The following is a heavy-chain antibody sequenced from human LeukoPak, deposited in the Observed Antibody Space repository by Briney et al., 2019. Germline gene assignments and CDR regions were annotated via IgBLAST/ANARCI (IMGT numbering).Heavy chain of an antibody. V-gene: IGHV4-59*01. CDR3: AREYSIHPLFYNWFDP. CDR2: IYYGGST. J-gene: IGHJ5*02. CDR1: GGSISSYY. D-gene: IGHD6-13*01. Sequence: PSETLSLTCTVSGGSISSYYWSWIRQPPGKGLEWIGYIYYGGSTNYNPSLKSRVTISVDTSKNQFSLKLSSVTAADTAVYYCAREYSIHPLFYNWFDPWGQGTLVTVSS.